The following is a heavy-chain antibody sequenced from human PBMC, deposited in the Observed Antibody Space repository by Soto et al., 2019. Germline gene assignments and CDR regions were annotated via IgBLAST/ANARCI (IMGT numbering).Heavy chain of an antibody. V-gene: IGHV4-34*01. D-gene: IGHD1-26*01. CDR1: GGSFSGYY. Sequence: KPSETLSLTCAVYGGSFSGYYWSWIRQPPGKGLEWIGEINHSGSTNYNPSLKSRVTISVDTSKNQFSLKLSSVTAADTAVYYCARGVGNYVLFYYYYYMDVWGKGTTVTVSS. CDR3: ARGVGNYVLFYYYYYMDV. CDR2: INHSGST. J-gene: IGHJ6*03.